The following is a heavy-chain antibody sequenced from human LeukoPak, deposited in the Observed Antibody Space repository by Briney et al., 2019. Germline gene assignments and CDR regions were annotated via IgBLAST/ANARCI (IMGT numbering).Heavy chain of an antibody. CDR1: GDSINSLDL. V-gene: IGHV4-4*02. CDR2: MYLSGTT. D-gene: IGHD3-22*01. J-gene: IGHJ4*02. Sequence: NPSGTLSLTCTVSGDSINSLDLWSWVRQPPGKGLEWIGEMYLSGTTHSNPSVKSRVTISIGKSKNQFFLNLSSVTAADTAVYYCAGLVGRYSSGLYYYYFDYWGQGTLVTVSS. CDR3: AGLVGRYSSGLYYYYFDY.